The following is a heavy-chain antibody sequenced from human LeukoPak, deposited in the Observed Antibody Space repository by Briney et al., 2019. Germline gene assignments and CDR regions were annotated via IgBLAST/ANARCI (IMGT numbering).Heavy chain of an antibody. J-gene: IGHJ4*02. Sequence: SETLSLTCAVYGGSFSGYYWSWIRQPPGKGLEWIGEINHSGSTNYNPSLKSRVTISLDTSKNQFSLKLSSVTAADTAVYYCARYAVYNWNTKGRDYWGQGTLVTVSS. CDR3: ARYAVYNWNTKGRDY. V-gene: IGHV4-34*01. D-gene: IGHD1/OR15-1a*01. CDR2: INHSGST. CDR1: GGSFSGYY.